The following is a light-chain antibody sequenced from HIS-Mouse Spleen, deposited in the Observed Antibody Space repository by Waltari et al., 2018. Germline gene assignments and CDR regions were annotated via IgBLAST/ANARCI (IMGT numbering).Light chain of an antibody. Sequence: DVVMTQSPLSLPVTLGQPASISCRSSQRLVHSDGNTYLNWFQQRPGQSPRRLIYTVSNRDSGVPDRFSGSGSGTDFTLKISRVEAEDVGVYYCMQGTHWPPYTFGQGTKLEIK. CDR2: TVS. V-gene: IGKV2-30*02. CDR1: QRLVHSDGNTY. CDR3: MQGTHWPPYT. J-gene: IGKJ2*01.